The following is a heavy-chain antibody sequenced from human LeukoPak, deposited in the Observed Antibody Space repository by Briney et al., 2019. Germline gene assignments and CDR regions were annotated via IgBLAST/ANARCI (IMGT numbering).Heavy chain of an antibody. CDR1: GFTFSSYA. Sequence: GGSLRLSCAASGFTFSSYAMSWVRQAPGKGLEWVSAISGSGGSTYYADSVKGRFTISRDNSKNTLYLQVNSLRAEDTAVYYCAKGIWFGELFGGFDYWGQGTLVTVSS. CDR3: AKGIWFGELFGGFDY. D-gene: IGHD3-10*01. CDR2: ISGSGGST. J-gene: IGHJ4*02. V-gene: IGHV3-23*01.